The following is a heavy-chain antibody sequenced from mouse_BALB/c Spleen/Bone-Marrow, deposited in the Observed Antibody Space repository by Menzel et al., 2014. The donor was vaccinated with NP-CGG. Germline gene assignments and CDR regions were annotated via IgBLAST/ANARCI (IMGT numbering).Heavy chain of an antibody. CDR3: ARYYYGTLLDC. CDR2: IDPANGNT. CDR1: GFNIKDTY. J-gene: IGHJ2*01. Sequence: VQLKESGAELVKSGASVKLSCTASGFNIKDTYMHWVKQRPEQGLEWIGRIDPANGNTKYDPKFQGKATITADTSSNTAYLQLSSLTSEDTAVYYCARYYYGTLLDCWGQGTTLTVSS. D-gene: IGHD1-1*01. V-gene: IGHV14-3*02.